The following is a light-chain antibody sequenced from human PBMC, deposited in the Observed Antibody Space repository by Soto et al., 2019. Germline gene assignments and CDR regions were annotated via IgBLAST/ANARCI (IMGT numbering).Light chain of an antibody. Sequence: QSVLTQPRSVSGSPGQSVTISCTGTNNDVGIYNYVSWYQQHPDKAPQFRIYDVSNRPSGVPDRFSGSKSGNTASLTIAGLQPEDEADYYCCSYAGTYTYVFGSGTKVTVL. CDR2: DVS. V-gene: IGLV2-11*01. J-gene: IGLJ1*01. CDR3: CSYAGTYTYV. CDR1: NNDVGIYNY.